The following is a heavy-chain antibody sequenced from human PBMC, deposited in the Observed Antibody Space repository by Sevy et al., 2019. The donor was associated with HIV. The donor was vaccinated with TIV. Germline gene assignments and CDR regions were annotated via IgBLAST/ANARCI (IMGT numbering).Heavy chain of an antibody. CDR2: IYFTGNT. D-gene: IGHD1-1*01. Sequence: SETLSLTCSVSGGSISSYFWTWVRQSPGKGLEWIGNIYFTGNTDYSPSLKSRVTLSLDTSKRQFSLTLKSVTAADTAIYFCAGDSTTRPSVFDYWGQGTLVTVSS. V-gene: IGHV4-59*01. CDR1: GGSISSYF. J-gene: IGHJ4*02. CDR3: AGDSTTRPSVFDY.